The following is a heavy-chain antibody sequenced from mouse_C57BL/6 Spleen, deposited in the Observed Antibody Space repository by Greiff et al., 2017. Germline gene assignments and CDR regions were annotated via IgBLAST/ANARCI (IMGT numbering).Heavy chain of an antibody. J-gene: IGHJ1*03. CDR2: IYPRSGNT. CDR3: ARGGDYYYGSSPYWYFDV. D-gene: IGHD1-1*01. CDR1: GYTFTSYG. V-gene: IGHV1-81*01. Sequence: VKLQESGAELARPGASVKLSCKASGYTFTSYGISWVKQRTGQGLEWIGEIYPRSGNTYYNEKFKGKATLTADKSSSTAYMALRSLTSEDSAVYFCARGGDYYYGSSPYWYFDVWGTGTTVTVSS.